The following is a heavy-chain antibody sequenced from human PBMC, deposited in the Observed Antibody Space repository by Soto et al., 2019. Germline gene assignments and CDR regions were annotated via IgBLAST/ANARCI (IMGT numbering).Heavy chain of an antibody. V-gene: IGHV3-21*01. CDR3: AREGLGSRGYGSGSYYENYYGMDV. CDR1: GFTFSSYS. Sequence: PGGSRRLSCAASGFTFSSYSMNWVRQAPGKGLEWVSSISSSSSYIYYADSVKGRFTISRDNAKNSLYLQMNSLRAEDTAVYYCAREGLGSRGYGSGSYYENYYGMDVWGQGTTVTVSS. J-gene: IGHJ6*02. D-gene: IGHD3-10*01. CDR2: ISSSSSYI.